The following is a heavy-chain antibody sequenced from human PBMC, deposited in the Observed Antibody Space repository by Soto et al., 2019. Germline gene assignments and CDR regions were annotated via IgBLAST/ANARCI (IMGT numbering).Heavy chain of an antibody. D-gene: IGHD4-17*01. V-gene: IGHV4-59*01. Sequence: SEILSLTCTVSGGSISSYYWSWTRQPPGKGLEWIGYIYFSGSTNYNPSLKSRVTISVDTSKNQFSLKLNSVTAADTAVYYCARVNYGNYYYYYGMAVWGQGTTVTVSS. J-gene: IGHJ6*02. CDR1: GGSISSYY. CDR3: ARVNYGNYYYYYGMAV. CDR2: IYFSGST.